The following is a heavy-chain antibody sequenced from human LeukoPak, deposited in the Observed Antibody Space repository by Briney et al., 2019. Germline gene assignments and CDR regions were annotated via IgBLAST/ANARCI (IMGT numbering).Heavy chain of an antibody. D-gene: IGHD3-22*01. Sequence: ASVKVSCMASGGTFSSYAISWVRQAPGQGLEWMGRIIPIFGTANYAQKFQGRVTITADKSTSTAYMELSSQRSEDTAVYYCARAVTRGDSSGYYYWGQGTLVTVSS. J-gene: IGHJ4*02. CDR1: GGTFSSYA. V-gene: IGHV1-69*06. CDR3: ARAVTRGDSSGYYY. CDR2: IIPIFGTA.